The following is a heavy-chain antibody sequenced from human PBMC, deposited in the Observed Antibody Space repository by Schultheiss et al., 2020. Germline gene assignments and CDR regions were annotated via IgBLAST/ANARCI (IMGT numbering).Heavy chain of an antibody. CDR2: ISSSSSYI. Sequence: GGSLRLSCAASGFTFSNYWMHWVRQAPGKGLVWVSSISSSSSYIYYADSVKGRFTISRDNAKNSLYLQMNSLRAEDTAVYYCARSSGWYLYYYGMDVWGQGTTVTVSS. D-gene: IGHD6-19*01. V-gene: IGHV3-21*04. CDR3: ARSSGWYLYYYGMDV. CDR1: GFTFSNYW. J-gene: IGHJ6*02.